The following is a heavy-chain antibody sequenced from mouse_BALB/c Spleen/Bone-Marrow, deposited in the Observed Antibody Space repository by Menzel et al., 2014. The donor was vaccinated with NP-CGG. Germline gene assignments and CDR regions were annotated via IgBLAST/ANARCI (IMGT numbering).Heavy chain of an antibody. Sequence: VQGVESGPGLVAPSQSLSITCTVSGFSLTGYGVNWVRQPPGKGLEWLGMIWGDGSTDYNSALKSRLSISKDNSKSQVFLKMNSLQTDDTARYYRARDGYDYAMDYWGQGTSVTVSS. CDR3: ARDGYDYAMDY. J-gene: IGHJ4*01. CDR2: IWGDGST. D-gene: IGHD2-14*01. CDR1: GFSLTGYG. V-gene: IGHV2-6-7*01.